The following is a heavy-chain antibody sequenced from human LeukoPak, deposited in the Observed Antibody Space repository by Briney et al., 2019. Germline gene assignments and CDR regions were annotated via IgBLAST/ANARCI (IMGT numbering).Heavy chain of an antibody. Sequence: SETLSLTCTVSDGSISSYYWSWIRQPPGKGLEWIGYIYYSGSTNYNPSLKSRVTISVDTSKNQFSLKLSSVTAADTAVYYCARVDCTSTSCYRRLSFDIWGQGTMVTVSS. J-gene: IGHJ3*02. D-gene: IGHD2-2*02. CDR2: IYYSGST. V-gene: IGHV4-59*01. CDR1: DGSISSYY. CDR3: ARVDCTSTSCYRRLSFDI.